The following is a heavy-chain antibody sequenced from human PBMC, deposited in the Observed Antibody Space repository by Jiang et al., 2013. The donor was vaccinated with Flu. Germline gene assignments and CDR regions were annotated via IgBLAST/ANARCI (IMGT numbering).Heavy chain of an antibody. J-gene: IGHJ4*02. V-gene: IGHV5-10-1*03. CDR1: GYNFTSYW. CDR3: ARLLDGSLTY. Sequence: QLVESGAEVKQPGESLRISCKGSGYNFTSYWITWVRQMPGKGLEWMGRIDPSDSYTNYISSFQGHVSISAVRSLNTAYLQWRSLRVSDSAMYYCARLLDGSLTYWGQGTPVTVSS. D-gene: IGHD1-26*01. CDR2: IDPSDSYT.